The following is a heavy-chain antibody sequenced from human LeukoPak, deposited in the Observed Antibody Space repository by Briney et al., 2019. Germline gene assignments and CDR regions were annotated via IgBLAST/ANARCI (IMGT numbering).Heavy chain of an antibody. V-gene: IGHV4-59*01. J-gene: IGHJ4*02. Sequence: SETLSLTCTVSGGSISSYYWSWIRQPTGKGLEWIGYIYYSGSTNYNPSLKSRVTISVDTSKNQFSLKLSSVTAADTAVYYCARDNWDGYFDYWGQGTLVTVSS. CDR3: ARDNWDGYFDY. D-gene: IGHD1-20*01. CDR1: GGSISSYY. CDR2: IYYSGST.